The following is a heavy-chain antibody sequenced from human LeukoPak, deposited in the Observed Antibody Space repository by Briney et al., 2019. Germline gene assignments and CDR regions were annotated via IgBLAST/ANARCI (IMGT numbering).Heavy chain of an antibody. D-gene: IGHD1-7*01. CDR2: IGRSGSNI. Sequence: GGSLRLSCAASGFTFITYEMNWVRQAPGKGLEWVSYIGRSGSNIYYADSVKGRFTISRDNAKNSVYLQMNSLRAEDTAVYYCARVPNWNSVNWFDPWGQGTLVTVSS. CDR3: ARVPNWNSVNWFDP. CDR1: GFTFITYE. J-gene: IGHJ5*02. V-gene: IGHV3-48*03.